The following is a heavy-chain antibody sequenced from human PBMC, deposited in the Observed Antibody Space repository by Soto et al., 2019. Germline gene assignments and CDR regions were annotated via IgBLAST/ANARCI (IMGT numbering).Heavy chain of an antibody. J-gene: IGHJ4*02. CDR3: AKEDRYFDWLSIDY. Sequence: PGGSLRLSCAASGFTFSSYGMHWVRQAPGKGLEWVAVISYDGSNKYYADSVKGRFTISRDNSKNTLYLQMNSLRAEDTAVYYCAKEDRYFDWLSIDYWGQGTLVTVSS. CDR1: GFTFSSYG. CDR2: ISYDGSNK. V-gene: IGHV3-30*18. D-gene: IGHD3-9*01.